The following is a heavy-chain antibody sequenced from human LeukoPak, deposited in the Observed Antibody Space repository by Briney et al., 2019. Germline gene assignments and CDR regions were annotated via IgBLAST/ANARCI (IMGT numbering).Heavy chain of an antibody. CDR3: AGGNSGSHPWTD. J-gene: IGHJ4*02. CDR1: GGTFSSYA. CDR2: IIPIFGTA. D-gene: IGHD1-26*01. Sequence: GASVKVSCKASGGTFSSYAISWVRQAPGQGLEWMGGIIPIFGTANYAQKFQGRVTITADESTSTAYMELSSLRSEDTAVYYWAGGNSGSHPWTDWGQGTLVTVSS. V-gene: IGHV1-69*13.